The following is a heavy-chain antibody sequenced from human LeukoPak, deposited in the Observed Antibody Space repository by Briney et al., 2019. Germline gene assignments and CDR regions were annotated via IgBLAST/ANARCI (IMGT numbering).Heavy chain of an antibody. J-gene: IGHJ3*02. D-gene: IGHD3-22*01. CDR1: GGTFSSYA. Sequence: SVKVSXKASGGTFSSYAISWVRQAPGQGLEWMGGIIPIFGTANYAQKFQGRVTITTDESTSTAYMELSSLRSEDTAVYYCARDYYDSFAFDIWGQGTMVTVSS. CDR3: ARDYYDSFAFDI. V-gene: IGHV1-69*05. CDR2: IIPIFGTA.